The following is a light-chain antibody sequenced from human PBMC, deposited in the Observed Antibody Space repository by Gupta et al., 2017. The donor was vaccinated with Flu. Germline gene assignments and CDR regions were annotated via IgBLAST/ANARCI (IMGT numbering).Light chain of an antibody. J-gene: IGKJ1*01. CDR2: GAS. V-gene: IGKV3-15*01. Sequence: DIVMTQSPVTLSVFPGERATLSCRASQSVSTNLAWYQQKPGQAPRLLIYGASARATGIPDRFSGSGSGREFTLTITGLQSEDSAVYYCHQYNRGPQWTFGQGTXVEIK. CDR3: HQYNRGPQWT. CDR1: QSVSTN.